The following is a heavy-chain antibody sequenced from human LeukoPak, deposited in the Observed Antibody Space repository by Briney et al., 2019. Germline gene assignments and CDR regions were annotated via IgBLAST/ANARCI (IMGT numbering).Heavy chain of an antibody. V-gene: IGHV3-48*04. CDR1: GFTFSSYS. CDR3: ARDEDSLCSSTSCYQGYFDY. D-gene: IGHD2-2*01. Sequence: GGSLRLSCAASGFTFSSYSMSWVRQAPGKGLEWVSYISSSSSTIYYADSVKGRFTISRDNAKNSLYLQMNSLRAEDTAVYYCARDEDSLCSSTSCYQGYFDYGGQGTLVTVSA. J-gene: IGHJ4*02. CDR2: ISSSSSTI.